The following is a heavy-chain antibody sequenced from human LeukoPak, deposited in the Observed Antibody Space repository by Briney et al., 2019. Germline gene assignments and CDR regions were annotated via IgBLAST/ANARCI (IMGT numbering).Heavy chain of an antibody. CDR1: GGSISSYY. D-gene: IGHD6-13*01. V-gene: IGHV4-59*01. Sequence: SETLSLTCTVSGGSISSYYWSWIRQPPGKGLEWIGYIYYSGSTNYNPSLKSRVTISVDTSKNQFSLKLSSVTAADTAVYYCAREAAAGTVDYWGQVTLVTVSS. CDR2: IYYSGST. CDR3: AREAAAGTVDY. J-gene: IGHJ4*02.